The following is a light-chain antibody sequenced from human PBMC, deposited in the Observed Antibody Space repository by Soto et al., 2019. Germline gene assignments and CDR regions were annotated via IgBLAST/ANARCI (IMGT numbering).Light chain of an antibody. V-gene: IGLV1-47*02. J-gene: IGLJ3*02. CDR1: RSNIGSNT. CDR2: RTD. Sequence: QSALTQPPSASGAPGQRVTISCSGSRSNIGSNTVHWYQQFPGTAPKLLVYRTDHRPSGVPDRFSGSKSGTSASLAISGLRTEDEADYYCAAWDDSLSGVVFGGGTKLTVL. CDR3: AAWDDSLSGVV.